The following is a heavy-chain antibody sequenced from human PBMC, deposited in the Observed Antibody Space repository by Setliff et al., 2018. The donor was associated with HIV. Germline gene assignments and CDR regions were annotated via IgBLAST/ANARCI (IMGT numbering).Heavy chain of an antibody. D-gene: IGHD6-6*01. J-gene: IGHJ4*02. V-gene: IGHV1-69*13. CDR3: ARVPSIAARPDGDY. CDR1: GGTFSSYA. Sequence: GASVKVSCKASGGTFSSYAISWVRQAPGQGLEWMGGIIPIFGTANYAQKFQGRVTITADESTSTAYMELSSLRSGDTAVYYCARVPSIAARPDGDYWGQGILVTVSS. CDR2: IIPIFGTA.